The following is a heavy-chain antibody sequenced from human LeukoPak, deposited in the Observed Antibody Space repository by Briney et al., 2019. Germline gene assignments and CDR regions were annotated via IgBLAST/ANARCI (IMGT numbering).Heavy chain of an antibody. V-gene: IGHV3-7*05. CDR2: IKQDGSEE. CDR1: GFTFSNYW. D-gene: IGHD6-6*01. J-gene: IGHJ6*02. Sequence: GGSLRLSCAASGFTFSNYWMSWVRQAPGKGLEWVANIKQDGSEEVYVDSVKGRFTISRDNAKNSLFLQMNTLRAEDTAVYYCARDPYSSTWSYGMDVWGQGTTVTASS. CDR3: ARDPYSSTWSYGMDV.